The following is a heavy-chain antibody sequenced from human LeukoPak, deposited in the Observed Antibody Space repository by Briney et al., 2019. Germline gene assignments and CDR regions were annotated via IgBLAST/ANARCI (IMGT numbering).Heavy chain of an antibody. V-gene: IGHV4-59*12. CDR1: GGSISSYY. J-gene: IGHJ6*03. CDR3: ARGKRTTVTRSYYYYYYYMDV. D-gene: IGHD4-17*01. CDR2: IYYSGST. Sequence: SETLSLTCTVSGGSISSYYWSWIRQPPGKGLEWIGYIYYSGSTNYNPSLKSRVTISVDTSKNQFSLKLSSVTAADTAVYYCARGKRTTVTRSYYYYYYYMDVWGKGTTVTVSS.